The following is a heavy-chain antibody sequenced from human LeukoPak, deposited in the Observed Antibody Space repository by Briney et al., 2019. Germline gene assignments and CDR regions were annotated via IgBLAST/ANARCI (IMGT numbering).Heavy chain of an antibody. CDR1: GFTFDDYG. CDR3: ARASIGSSTLGAFDI. CDR2: INWNGGST. V-gene: IGHV3-20*04. Sequence: GGSLRLSCAASGFTFDDYGMSWVRQAPGKGLEWVSGINWNGGSTGYADSVKGRFTISRDNAENSLYLRMNSLRAEDTALYYCARASIGSSTLGAFDIWGQGTMVTVSS. J-gene: IGHJ3*02. D-gene: IGHD2-2*01.